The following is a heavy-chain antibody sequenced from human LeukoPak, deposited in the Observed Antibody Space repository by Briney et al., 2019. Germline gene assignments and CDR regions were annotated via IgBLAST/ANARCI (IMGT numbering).Heavy chain of an antibody. D-gene: IGHD4-17*01. V-gene: IGHV3-43D*03. CDR3: AKDNYGDYPGGMDV. Sequence: GGSLRLSCAASGFTFDDYAMHWVRQAPGKGLEWVSLISWDGGSTYYADSVKGRFTISRDNSKNSLYLQMNSLRAEDTALYYCAKDNYGDYPGGMDVWGQGTTVTVSS. CDR1: GFTFDDYA. J-gene: IGHJ6*02. CDR2: ISWDGGST.